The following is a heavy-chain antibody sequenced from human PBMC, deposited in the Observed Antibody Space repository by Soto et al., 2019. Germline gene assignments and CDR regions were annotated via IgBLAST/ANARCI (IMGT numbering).Heavy chain of an antibody. V-gene: IGHV3-30*14. J-gene: IGHJ4*02. Sequence: QVQLVESGGGVVQPWTSLGLSCLGSGFTFSSYSMYWVRQAPGKGLEWVAYISHHGSNQYYADSVKGRFTTSRDNSQNTLYLQMNSLTTEDTAVYYCAREGEYCSGGSCTSFNYWGQGTLVTVSS. CDR3: AREGEYCSGGSCTSFNY. CDR1: GFTFSSYS. D-gene: IGHD2-15*01. CDR2: ISHHGSNQ.